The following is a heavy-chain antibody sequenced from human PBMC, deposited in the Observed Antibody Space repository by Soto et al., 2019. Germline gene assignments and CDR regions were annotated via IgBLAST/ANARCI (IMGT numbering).Heavy chain of an antibody. CDR1: GGTFSSYA. CDR3: ARQFPYYYDSSGYYLPLGAFDI. D-gene: IGHD3-22*01. J-gene: IGHJ3*02. CDR2: IIPIFGTA. V-gene: IGHV1-69*13. Sequence: SVKVSCKASGGTFSSYAISWVRQAPGQGLEWMGGIIPIFGTANYAQKFQGRVTITADESTSTAYMELSSLRSEDTAVYYCARQFPYYYDSSGYYLPLGAFDIWGQGSMVTVSS.